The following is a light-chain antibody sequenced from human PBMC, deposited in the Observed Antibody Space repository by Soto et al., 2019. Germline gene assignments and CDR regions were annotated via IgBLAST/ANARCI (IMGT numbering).Light chain of an antibody. Sequence: AIQLTQSPSSLSASVGDRVTITCRASQGISSALAWYQQKPGKAPKLLIYVASSLERGVPSRFSGSGSGTDFTLTISSLQPEDVATYYCQHYNNSPSTFGEGTKVEIK. V-gene: IGKV1D-13*01. J-gene: IGKJ4*02. CDR1: QGISSA. CDR3: QHYNNSPST. CDR2: VAS.